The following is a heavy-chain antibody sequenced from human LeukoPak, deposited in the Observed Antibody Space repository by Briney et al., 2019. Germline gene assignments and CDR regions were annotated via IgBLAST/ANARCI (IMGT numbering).Heavy chain of an antibody. J-gene: IGHJ4*02. D-gene: IGHD3-22*01. CDR3: ARDLTHRRNYDSSGYQIVPAF. CDR2: ISGYNGNT. V-gene: IGHV1-18*01. CDR1: GYTFTNYG. Sequence: ASVKVSCKASGYTFTNYGISWVRQAPGQGLEWMGWISGYNGNTKYAQKLQGRVTMTTDTSTSTAYMELRSLRSDDTAVYYCARDLTHRRNYDSSGYQIVPAFWGQGTLVTVSS.